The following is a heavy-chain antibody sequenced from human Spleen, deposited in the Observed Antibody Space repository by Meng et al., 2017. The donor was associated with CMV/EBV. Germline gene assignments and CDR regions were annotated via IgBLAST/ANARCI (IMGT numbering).Heavy chain of an antibody. CDR2: IYSGGYNT. Sequence: GGSLRLSCAASGFTFSTYAMSWVRQAPGKGLEWLSVIYSGGYNTYYADSVKGRFTISRDDSKNTVDMEMNSLRVEDTAVYYCAKARTGGSGYYYYYGLDVWGQGTTVTVSS. CDR1: GFTFSTYA. J-gene: IGHJ6*02. CDR3: AKARTGGSGYYYYYGLDV. V-gene: IGHV3-23*03. D-gene: IGHD3-16*01.